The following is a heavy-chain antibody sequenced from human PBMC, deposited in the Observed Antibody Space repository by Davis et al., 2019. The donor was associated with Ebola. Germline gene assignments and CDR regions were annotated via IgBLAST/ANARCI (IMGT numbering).Heavy chain of an antibody. V-gene: IGHV3-23*01. D-gene: IGHD4-17*01. CDR1: GFIFSSYA. CDR3: AKVHPPTTVTTGWFDP. Sequence: GESLTLSCAASGFIFSSYAMSWVRQAPGKGLEWVSSISVRSITYHADSVKGRFTISRDNSKNTLYLQMNSLRAEDTAVYYCAKVHPPTTVTTGWFDPWGQGTLVTVSS. CDR2: ISVRSIT. J-gene: IGHJ5*02.